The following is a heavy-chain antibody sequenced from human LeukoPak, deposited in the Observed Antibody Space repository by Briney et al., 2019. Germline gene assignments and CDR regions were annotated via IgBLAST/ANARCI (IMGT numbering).Heavy chain of an antibody. Sequence: GGSLRLSCAASGXTFRNHGVHWVRQAPGKGLEWVAVIWYDGSDKYYSDYVKGRFTISRDNSKNTLDLQMNSLRAEDTAIYYCARDIASRRIDYWGQGTLVTVSS. CDR2: IWYDGSDK. D-gene: IGHD6-6*01. CDR3: ARDIASRRIDY. J-gene: IGHJ4*02. V-gene: IGHV3-33*01. CDR1: GXTFRNHG.